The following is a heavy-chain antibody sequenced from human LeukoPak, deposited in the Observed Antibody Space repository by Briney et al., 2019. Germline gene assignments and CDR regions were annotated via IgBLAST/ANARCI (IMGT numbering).Heavy chain of an antibody. CDR2: IIPIFGTA. CDR3: ARAITRDDAFDI. V-gene: IGHV1-69*13. J-gene: IGHJ3*02. CDR1: GYTFTGYY. Sequence: SVKVSCKASGYTFTGYYMHWVRQAPGQGLEWMGRIIPIFGTANYAQKFQGRVTITADESTSTAYMEMSSLRSEDTAVYYCARAITRDDAFDIWGQGTMATVSS. D-gene: IGHD3-3*01.